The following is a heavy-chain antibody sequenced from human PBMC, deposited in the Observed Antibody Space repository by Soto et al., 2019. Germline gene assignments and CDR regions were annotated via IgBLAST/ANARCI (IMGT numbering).Heavy chain of an antibody. V-gene: IGHV4-34*01. CDR2: INHSGST. CDR3: ARGPSPPLYDFWSGYLDRGKDV. D-gene: IGHD3-3*01. CDR1: GGSFSGYY. Sequence: SETLSLPCAVYGGSFSGYYWSWFRQPPGKGLEWIGEINHSGSTNYNPSLKSRVTISVDTSKNQFSLKLSSVTAADTAVYYCARGPSPPLYDFWSGYLDRGKDVWGQGTTVTVSS. J-gene: IGHJ6*02.